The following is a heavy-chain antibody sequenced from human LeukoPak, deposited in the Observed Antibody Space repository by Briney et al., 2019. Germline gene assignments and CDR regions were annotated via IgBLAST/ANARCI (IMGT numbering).Heavy chain of an antibody. CDR1: GGLISSSTTYY. D-gene: IGHD6-19*01. CDR3: ARQPVVNRGAVASNFDY. V-gene: IGHV4-39*01. Sequence: PSETLSLTCSVSGGLISSSTTYYWAWMLQPRGKGLEGIGSIYFNGITYYNASLESRVTVSVDTYNNHFSLRLTSLSAADTAVYYCARQPVVNRGAVASNFDYWGQGTLVTVSS. CDR2: IYFNGIT. J-gene: IGHJ4*02.